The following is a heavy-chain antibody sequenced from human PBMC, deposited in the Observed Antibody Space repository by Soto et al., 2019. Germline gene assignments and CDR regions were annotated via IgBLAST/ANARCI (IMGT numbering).Heavy chain of an antibody. Sequence: GGSLRLSCAASGFTVSSNYMSWVRQAPGKGLEWVSVIYSGGSTYYADSVKGRFTISRHNSKNTLYLQMNSLRAEDTAVYYCARCSYSSSFWFDPWGQGTLVTVSS. V-gene: IGHV3-53*04. CDR3: ARCSYSSSFWFDP. J-gene: IGHJ5*02. CDR1: GFTVSSNY. D-gene: IGHD6-6*01. CDR2: IYSGGST.